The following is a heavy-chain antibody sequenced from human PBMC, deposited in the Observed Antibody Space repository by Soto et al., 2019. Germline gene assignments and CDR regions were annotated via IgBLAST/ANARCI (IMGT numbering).Heavy chain of an antibody. V-gene: IGHV4-39*01. D-gene: IGHD2-2*01. Sequence: QLQLQESGPGLVKPSETLSLTCTVSGGSISSSSYYWGWIRQPPGKGLEWIGSIYYSGSTYYNPSLKSRLTISVDTSKHQFSLKLSSVTAADTALYYCARPRRTPAGVFDYWGQGSLVTVSS. CDR1: GGSISSSSYY. CDR3: ARPRRTPAGVFDY. CDR2: IYYSGST. J-gene: IGHJ4*02.